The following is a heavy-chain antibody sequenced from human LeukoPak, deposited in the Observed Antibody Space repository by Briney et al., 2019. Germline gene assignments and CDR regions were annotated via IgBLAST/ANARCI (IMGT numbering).Heavy chain of an antibody. CDR1: GFTFSSYG. CDR2: IWYDGSNK. CDR3: ARAQTYYDFWRGVDGMDV. D-gene: IGHD3-3*01. Sequence: GGSLRLSCAASGFTFSSYGMPWVRQAPGKGLEWVAVIWYDGSNKYYADSVKGRFTISRDNSKNTLYLQMNSLRAEDTAVYYCARAQTYYDFWRGVDGMDVWGQGTTVTVSS. J-gene: IGHJ6*02. V-gene: IGHV3-33*01.